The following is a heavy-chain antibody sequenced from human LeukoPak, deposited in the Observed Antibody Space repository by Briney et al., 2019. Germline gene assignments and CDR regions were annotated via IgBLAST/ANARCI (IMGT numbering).Heavy chain of an antibody. V-gene: IGHV3-21*01. CDR3: ASLADYDILTGYY. D-gene: IGHD3-9*01. CDR1: GFTFSSYS. J-gene: IGHJ4*02. Sequence: GGSLRLSCATSGFTFSSYSMSWFRQAPGKGLELVSSISSSSSYIYYADSVKGRFTISRDNAKNSLYLQMNSLRAEDTAVYYCASLADYDILTGYYWGQGTLVTVSS. CDR2: ISSSSSYI.